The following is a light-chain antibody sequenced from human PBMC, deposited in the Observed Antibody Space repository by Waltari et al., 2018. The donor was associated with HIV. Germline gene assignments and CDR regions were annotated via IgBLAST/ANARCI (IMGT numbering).Light chain of an antibody. V-gene: IGLV2-11*01. J-gene: IGLJ2*01. CDR3: CSYAGSYTR. Sequence: QSALTQPRSVPGSPGQSVTFSCTGTSSDVGGYNYVSWYQQHPGKAPKLMIYDYSKRLSGVPDRFSGSKSGNTASLTISGLQAEDEADYCCCSYAGSYTRFGGGTKLTVL. CDR2: DYS. CDR1: SSDVGGYNY.